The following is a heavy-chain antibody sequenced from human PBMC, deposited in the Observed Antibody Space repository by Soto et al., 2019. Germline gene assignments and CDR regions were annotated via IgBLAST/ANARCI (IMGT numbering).Heavy chain of an antibody. V-gene: IGHV1-8*01. Sequence: QEQLVQSGAEVKKPGASVKVSCKTSGYTFTDYDINWVRQATGQGLEWIGWMNPNSGETGYAQKFQGRVTMTRSTSLSTAYLELSSLRSEDTAVYYCASTKYDSSAYYYWYLGLWGRGTLVTVSS. CDR3: ASTKYDSSAYYYWYLGL. D-gene: IGHD3-22*01. CDR2: MNPNSGET. CDR1: GYTFTDYD. J-gene: IGHJ2*01.